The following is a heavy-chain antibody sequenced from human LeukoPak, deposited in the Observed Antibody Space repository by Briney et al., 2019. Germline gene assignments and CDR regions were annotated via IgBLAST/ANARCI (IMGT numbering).Heavy chain of an antibody. D-gene: IGHD3-22*01. CDR1: GGSISSGDYY. CDR3: ARDPAYYYDSSGPTSYYYYGMDV. CDR2: IYYSGST. J-gene: IGHJ6*02. V-gene: IGHV4-30-4*02. Sequence: SETLSLTCTVSGGSISSGDYYWSWIRQPPGKGLEWIGYIYYSGSTYYNPSLKSRVTISVDTSKNQFSLKLSSVTAADTAVYYCARDPAYYYDSSGPTSYYYYGMDVWGQGTTVTVSS.